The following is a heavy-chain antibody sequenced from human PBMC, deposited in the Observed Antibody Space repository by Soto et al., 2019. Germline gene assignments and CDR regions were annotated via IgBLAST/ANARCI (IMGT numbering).Heavy chain of an antibody. V-gene: IGHV4-39*01. CDR3: ARHKVKAMITFGGVIVIQGVTYFDY. D-gene: IGHD3-16*02. CDR1: GGSISSSSYY. CDR2: IYYSGST. Sequence: SETLSLTCTVSGGSISSSSYYWGWIRQPPGKGLEWIGSIYYSGSTYYNPSLKSRGTISVDTSKNQFSLKLGSVTAADTAVYYCARHKVKAMITFGGVIVIQGVTYFDYWGQGTLVTVSS. J-gene: IGHJ4*02.